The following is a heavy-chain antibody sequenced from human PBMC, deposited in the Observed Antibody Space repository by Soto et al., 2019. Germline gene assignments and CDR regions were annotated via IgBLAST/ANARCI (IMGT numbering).Heavy chain of an antibody. V-gene: IGHV4-34*01. CDR3: TRGRYYGSGSYRVYYMDV. D-gene: IGHD3-10*01. CDR2: INHSGST. Sequence: SETLSLTCVVYGGSFSGYYWSWIRQPPGKGLEWIGEINHSGSTNYNPSLKSRVTISVDTSKNQFSLKLSSVTAADTAVYYCTRGRYYGSGSYRVYYMDVWDKGTTVTVSS. CDR1: GGSFSGYY. J-gene: IGHJ6*03.